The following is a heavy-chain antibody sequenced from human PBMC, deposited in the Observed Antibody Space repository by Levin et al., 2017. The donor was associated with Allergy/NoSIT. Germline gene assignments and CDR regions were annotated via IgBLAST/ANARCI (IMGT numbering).Heavy chain of an antibody. V-gene: IGHV1-69*08. J-gene: IGHJ4*02. CDR3: ARGKGECTSPTCFLSFEN. Sequence: MPGGSLRLSCKASGNTLTFYTISWVRQAPGQGLEWMGRIIPSHDKAIYAQKFQGRVTITADKSTSTAYMELSSLRYEDTALYYCARGKGECTSPTCFLSFENWGQGTLVTVSS. CDR1: GNTLTFYT. CDR2: IIPSHDKA. D-gene: IGHD2-8*01.